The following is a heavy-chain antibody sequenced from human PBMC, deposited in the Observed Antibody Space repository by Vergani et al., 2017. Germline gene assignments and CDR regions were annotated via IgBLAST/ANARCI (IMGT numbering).Heavy chain of an antibody. Sequence: QVQLQESGPGLVKPSGTLSLTCAVSGGSISSSNWWNWVRQPPGKGLEWIGEIYHSGSTNYNPSLKSRVTISVDKSKNQFSLKLSSVTAADTAVYYCARRSHDFWRSYHPYGMDVWGQGTTVTVSS. CDR3: ARRSHDFWRSYHPYGMDV. J-gene: IGHJ6*02. V-gene: IGHV4-4*02. CDR1: GGSISSSNW. CDR2: IYHSGST. D-gene: IGHD3-3*01.